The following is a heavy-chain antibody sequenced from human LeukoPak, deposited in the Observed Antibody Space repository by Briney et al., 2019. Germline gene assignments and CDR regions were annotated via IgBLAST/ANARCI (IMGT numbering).Heavy chain of an antibody. CDR3: GREGTRLGYSSIDV. Sequence: GGSLRLSCAASGFTFSSYSMNWVRQAPGKGLEWVSYISSSSSTIYYADSVKGRFTISRDDFRSIAYLQLNSLNTEDTAVYYCGREGTRLGYSSIDVWGKGTTVTVSS. D-gene: IGHD2-15*01. J-gene: IGHJ6*03. CDR2: ISSSSSTI. CDR1: GFTFSSYS. V-gene: IGHV3-48*01.